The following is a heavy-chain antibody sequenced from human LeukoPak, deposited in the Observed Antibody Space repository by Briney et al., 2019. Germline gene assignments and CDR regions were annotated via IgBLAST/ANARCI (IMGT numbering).Heavy chain of an antibody. Sequence: SETLSLTCTVSGGSISGGYWSWIRQPPGRGLEWIGYVYTSGSTNYSPSLKCRVTISVDTSKSQFALKLSSVTAADTAVYYCAKSYFDYSTYYSYYFNLWGQGALVTVSS. V-gene: IGHV4-4*09. J-gene: IGHJ4*02. D-gene: IGHD4-11*01. CDR3: AKSYFDYSTYYSYYFNL. CDR2: VYTSGST. CDR1: GGSISGGY.